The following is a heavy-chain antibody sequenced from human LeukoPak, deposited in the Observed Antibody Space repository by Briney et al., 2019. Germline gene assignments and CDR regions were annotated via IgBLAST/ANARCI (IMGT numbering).Heavy chain of an antibody. D-gene: IGHD5-24*01. V-gene: IGHV3-53*01. CDR2: IYSGGST. CDR1: GFTVSSNY. J-gene: IGHJ4*02. Sequence: GGSLRLSCAASGFTVSSNYMSWVRQAPGKGLEWVSVIYSGGSTYYADSVKGRFTISRDNSNNTLYLQMNSLRAEDTAVYYCARGMSRDGYNSGFDYWGQGTLVTVSS. CDR3: ARGMSRDGYNSGFDY.